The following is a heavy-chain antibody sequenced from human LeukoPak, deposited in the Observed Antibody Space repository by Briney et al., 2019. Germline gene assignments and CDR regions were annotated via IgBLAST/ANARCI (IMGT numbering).Heavy chain of an antibody. D-gene: IGHD1-26*01. CDR1: GFSFSSYE. J-gene: IGHJ4*02. CDR2: SSSGSTI. Sequence: GGSLRLSCAASGFSFSSYEMSWVRQAPGKGLEWVSSSSGSTIYYADSVKGRFTNSRDNAKNSLYLQMNSLRAEDKSIYYCAREDRSGLDYWGQGALVTVSS. V-gene: IGHV3-48*03. CDR3: AREDRSGLDY.